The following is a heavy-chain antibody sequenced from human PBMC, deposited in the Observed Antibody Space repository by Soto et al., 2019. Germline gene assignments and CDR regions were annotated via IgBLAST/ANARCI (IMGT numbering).Heavy chain of an antibody. Sequence: EVQLVESGGGLIQPGRSLRLSCAASGFTFDDYAMHWVRQAPGKGLEWVSAISWNSGSIGYADSVKGRFTISRDNAKNSLYLQMNSLRAEHTALYYCAKAGYSSSWSIYYYYYMDVWGKGTTVTVSS. V-gene: IGHV3-9*01. CDR3: AKAGYSSSWSIYYYYYMDV. J-gene: IGHJ6*03. CDR1: GFTFDDYA. CDR2: ISWNSGSI. D-gene: IGHD6-13*01.